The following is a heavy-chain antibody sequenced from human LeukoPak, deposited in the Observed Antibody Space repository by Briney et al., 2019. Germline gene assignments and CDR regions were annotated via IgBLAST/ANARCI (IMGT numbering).Heavy chain of an antibody. CDR3: VRGGSDYEYSGAS. D-gene: IGHD3-16*01. CDR1: GFTFSSYW. Sequence: GGSLRLSCAASGFTFSSYWMHWIRQAPGKGLVCVSRISNDGRSTIYADSVKGRFTISRDKGKNTVFLQMNSLRVEDTAVYYCVRGGSDYEYSGASWGQGTLVTVSS. CDR2: ISNDGRST. V-gene: IGHV3-74*01. J-gene: IGHJ5*02.